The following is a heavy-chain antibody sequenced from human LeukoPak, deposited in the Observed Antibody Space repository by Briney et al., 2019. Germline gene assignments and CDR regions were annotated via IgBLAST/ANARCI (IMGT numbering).Heavy chain of an antibody. CDR1: GFTFSSYW. CDR2: IKQDGSEK. Sequence: TGGSLRLSCAASGFTFSSYWMSWVRQAPGKGLEWVANIKQDGSEKYYVDSVKGRFTISRDNAKNSLYLQMNSLRAEDTAVFYCARGGMVRRVMGALDIWSQGTLVTVSS. V-gene: IGHV3-7*01. CDR3: ARGGMVRRVMGALDI. J-gene: IGHJ3*02. D-gene: IGHD3-10*01.